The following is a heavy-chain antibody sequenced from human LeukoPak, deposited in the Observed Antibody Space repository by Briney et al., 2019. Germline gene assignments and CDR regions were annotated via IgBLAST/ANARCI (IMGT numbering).Heavy chain of an antibody. CDR2: ISYSGST. Sequence: SETLSLTCAVSGGSISRYYWTWIRQPPGKALEWIGYISYSGSTNYNPSLKSRVTVSVDTSKNQFSQKLSSVTAADTAMYYCAGWAYDSSGYRLDYWGQGTLVTVSS. D-gene: IGHD3-22*01. CDR1: GGSISRYY. V-gene: IGHV4-59*01. J-gene: IGHJ4*02. CDR3: AGWAYDSSGYRLDY.